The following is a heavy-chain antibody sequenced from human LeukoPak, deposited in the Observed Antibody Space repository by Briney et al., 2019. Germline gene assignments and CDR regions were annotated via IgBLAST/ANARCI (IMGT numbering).Heavy chain of an antibody. CDR2: INHSGNT. CDR1: GETFSGYY. V-gene: IGHV4-34*01. CDR3: ARGGYYYMDV. Sequence: SETLSLTCAVYGETFSGYYWSWIRQPPGKGLEWIGDINHSGNTNYNPSLKSRVTISVDTSKNQFSLKLSSVTAADTAVYYCARGGYYYMDVWGKGTTVTVSS. J-gene: IGHJ6*03.